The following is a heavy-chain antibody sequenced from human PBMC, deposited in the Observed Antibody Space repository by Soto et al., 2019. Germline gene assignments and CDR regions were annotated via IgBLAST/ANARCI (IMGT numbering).Heavy chain of an antibody. Sequence: GGSLRLSCAASGFAFSSYDMSWVRQAPGKGLEWVSAISGSGDRTYYADSVGGRFTISRDNSKNTLYLQMNSLRAEDTAVYFCANRDTSMVTRYYYGMDVWGQGTTVTVSS. V-gene: IGHV3-23*01. CDR1: GFAFSSYD. CDR2: ISGSGDRT. D-gene: IGHD5-18*01. CDR3: ANRDTSMVTRYYYGMDV. J-gene: IGHJ6*02.